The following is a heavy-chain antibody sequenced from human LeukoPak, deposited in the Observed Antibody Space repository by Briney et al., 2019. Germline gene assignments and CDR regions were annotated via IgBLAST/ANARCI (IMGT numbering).Heavy chain of an antibody. D-gene: IGHD5-18*01. CDR3: AKVDRAMDPYYYYSYGMDV. CDR2: ISKTGGGT. CDR1: GFTFSSDA. J-gene: IGHJ6*02. Sequence: GGSLRLSCAASGFTFSSDAMSWARQAPGKGLEWVATISKTGGGTYYAESVKGRFTISRDNSKNTLYLQMNTLRAEDTAIYYCAKVDRAMDPYYYYSYGMDVWGQGTTVTVSS. V-gene: IGHV3-23*01.